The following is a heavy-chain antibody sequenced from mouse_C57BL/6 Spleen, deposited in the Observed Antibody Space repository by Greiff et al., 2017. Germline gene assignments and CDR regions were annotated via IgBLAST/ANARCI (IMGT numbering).Heavy chain of an antibody. CDR1: GYTFTSYW. CDR2: IDPNSGGT. D-gene: IGHD1-1*01. CDR3: AREVTSVLANYFDY. V-gene: IGHV1-72*01. Sequence: VQLQQPGAELVKPGASVKLSCKASGYTFTSYWMHWVKQRPGRGLEWIGRIDPNSGGTKYNETFKSKATMTVDKPSSTAYMQLRSLTSEDSAVYYCAREVTSVLANYFDYWGQGTTLTVSS. J-gene: IGHJ2*01.